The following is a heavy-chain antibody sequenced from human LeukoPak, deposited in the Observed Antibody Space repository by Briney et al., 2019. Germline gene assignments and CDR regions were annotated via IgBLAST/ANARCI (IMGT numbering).Heavy chain of an antibody. CDR3: ATSTQP. Sequence: GGSLRLSCAASGFTFSSYGMSWVRQAPGKGLEWVSGVSVGRTTYYADSVKGRFTISRDNSKNTLYMQMNSLRAEDTAVYYCATSTQPWGQGTLVTVSS. CDR1: GFTFSSYG. D-gene: IGHD2/OR15-2a*01. V-gene: IGHV3-23*01. CDR2: VSVGRTT. J-gene: IGHJ5*02.